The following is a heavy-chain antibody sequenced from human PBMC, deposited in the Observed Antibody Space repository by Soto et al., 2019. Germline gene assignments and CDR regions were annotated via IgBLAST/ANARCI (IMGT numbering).Heavy chain of an antibody. D-gene: IGHD5-18*01. CDR1: GFTFSSYA. CDR2: ISYDGSNK. Sequence: QVQLVESGGGVVQPGRSLRLSCAASGFTFSSYAMHWVRQAPGKGLEWVALISYDGSNKYYADSVKGRFTISRDNSKNKLYLQMNSLRAEDTAVYYCARNWGYSYGYPPGYWGQGTLVTVSS. CDR3: ARNWGYSYGYPPGY. V-gene: IGHV3-30-3*01. J-gene: IGHJ4*02.